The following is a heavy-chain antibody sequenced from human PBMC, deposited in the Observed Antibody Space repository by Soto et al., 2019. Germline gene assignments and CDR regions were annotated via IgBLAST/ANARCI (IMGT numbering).Heavy chain of an antibody. J-gene: IGHJ4*02. CDR3: AIDGETAYTYGGSSFDY. V-gene: IGHV3-30*04. CDR2: IPNEVRSE. Sequence: QVQRLESGGGVVQPGRSLRLSCAASGFTFSSYAMPWVRQAPGNGLEWVEVIPNEVRSENYADSGKGRFTISRDNSENTLYLQMDRQRTEDTDMYYGAIDGETAYTYGGSSFDYWGQGTLVTVSS. D-gene: IGHD5-18*01. CDR1: GFTFSSYA.